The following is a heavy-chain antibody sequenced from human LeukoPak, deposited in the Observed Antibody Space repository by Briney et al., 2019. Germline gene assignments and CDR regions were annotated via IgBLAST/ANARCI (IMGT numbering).Heavy chain of an antibody. CDR3: AKEATYYYDSSGYSDY. J-gene: IGHJ4*02. CDR1: GGTFSSYG. Sequence: ASVKVSCKASGGTFSSYGISWVRQAPGQGLEWMGWISAYNGNTNYAQKLQGRVTMTTDTSTSTAYMELRSLRAEDTAVYYCAKEATYYYDSSGYSDYWGQGTLVTVSS. D-gene: IGHD3-22*01. V-gene: IGHV1-18*01. CDR2: ISAYNGNT.